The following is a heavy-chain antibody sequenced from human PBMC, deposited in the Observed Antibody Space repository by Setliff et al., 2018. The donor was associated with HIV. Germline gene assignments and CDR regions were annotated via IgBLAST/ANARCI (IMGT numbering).Heavy chain of an antibody. V-gene: IGHV4-61*02. CDR3: ARYGDGYNSGDALVY. CDR1: DYSISSGIYY. Sequence: TLSLTCTVSDYSISSGIYYWSWIRQSAGKRLEWIGRIYSTGSTNYNPSLSNRVTISADTSRNQFSLNLSSMTAADTAVYYCARYGDGYNSGDALVYWGQGTLVTVSS. J-gene: IGHJ4*02. CDR2: IYSTGST. D-gene: IGHD5-12*01.